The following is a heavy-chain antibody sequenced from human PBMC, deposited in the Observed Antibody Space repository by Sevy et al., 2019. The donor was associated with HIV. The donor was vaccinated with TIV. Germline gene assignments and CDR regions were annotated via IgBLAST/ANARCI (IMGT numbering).Heavy chain of an antibody. D-gene: IGHD5-12*01. J-gene: IGHJ4*02. CDR3: AKNRGYDPHFDY. V-gene: IGHV3-23*01. CDR2: ISGSGGTT. Sequence: GGSLRLSCAASGFTFSSYAMSWVRQASGKGLEWVSAISGSGGTTYYADSVKGRFTISRDKSKSTLFLQMNNLRAEDTASYYCAKNRGYDPHFDYWGQGTLVTVSS. CDR1: GFTFSSYA.